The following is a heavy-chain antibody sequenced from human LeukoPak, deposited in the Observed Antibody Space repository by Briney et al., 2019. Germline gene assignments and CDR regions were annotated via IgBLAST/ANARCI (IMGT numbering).Heavy chain of an antibody. D-gene: IGHD6-19*01. CDR3: ARDLPQPTSGWFENPGAAFDI. J-gene: IGHJ3*02. V-gene: IGHV3-33*01. CDR2: IWYDENNK. CDR1: GFTFSSYG. Sequence: PGRSLRLSCAASGFTFSSYGMHWVRQAPGKGLEWVAVIWYDENNKYYADSVKGRFTISRDNAKNSLYLQMNGLRAEDTAVYKCARDLPQPTSGWFENPGAAFDIWGQGTMVTVSS.